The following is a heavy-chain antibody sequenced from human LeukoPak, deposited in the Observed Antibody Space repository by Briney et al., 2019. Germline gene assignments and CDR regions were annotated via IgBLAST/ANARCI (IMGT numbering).Heavy chain of an antibody. CDR2: NIPIFGTA. V-gene: IGHV1-69*05. J-gene: IGHJ6*03. CDR1: GGSFSSYA. D-gene: IGHD2-2*01. CDR3: ARVPRYCSSTSCYPYYYMDV. Sequence: GASVKVPCKASGGSFSSYAISWVRLAPGQRLEWMGGNIPIFGTANYAQKFQGRVTITTDESTSTAYMELSSLRSEDTAVYYCARVPRYCSSTSCYPYYYMDVWGKGTTVTVSS.